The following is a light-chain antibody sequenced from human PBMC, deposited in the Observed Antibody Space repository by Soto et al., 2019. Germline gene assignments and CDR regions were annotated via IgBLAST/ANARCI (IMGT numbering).Light chain of an antibody. Sequence: QSALTQPASVSGSPGQSITISCTGTSSDVGGYNYVSWYQQHTGKAPKLMIYDVSNRPSGVSNRFSGSKSGNTASLTISWLQAEDEADYYCSSYTSRSSSTYVFGTGTKLTVL. V-gene: IGLV2-14*01. J-gene: IGLJ1*01. CDR1: SSDVGGYNY. CDR2: DVS. CDR3: SSYTSRSSSTYV.